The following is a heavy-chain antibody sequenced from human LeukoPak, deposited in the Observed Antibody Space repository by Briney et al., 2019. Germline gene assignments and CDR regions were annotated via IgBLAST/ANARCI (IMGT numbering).Heavy chain of an antibody. Sequence: GGSLRLSCAASGFTFSSYAMNWVRQAPGKGLEWVSAISGSGGSTYYADSVKGRFTISRDNSKNTLYLQRNSLGAEETAGSYCAKDNQYSSSGYSYGLDAGARGPRSPSP. D-gene: IGHD6-13*01. CDR1: GFTFSSYA. J-gene: IGHJ6*02. CDR3: AKDNQYSSSGYSYGLDA. V-gene: IGHV3-23*01. CDR2: ISGSGGST.